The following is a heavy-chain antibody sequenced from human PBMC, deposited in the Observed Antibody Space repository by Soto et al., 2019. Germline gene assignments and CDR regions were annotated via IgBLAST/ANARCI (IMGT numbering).Heavy chain of an antibody. Sequence: QVQLVQSGAEVKKPGSSVKVSCKASGGTFSSYAISWVRQAPGQGLEWMGGIIPIFGTANYAQKFQGRVTTTADKSPSTAYMELRRLRSEVTAVYYCERAEPRVVTATPHFDFWGQGTLVTVSS. D-gene: IGHD2-21*02. V-gene: IGHV1-69*06. J-gene: IGHJ4*02. CDR2: IIPIFGTA. CDR3: ERAEPRVVTATPHFDF. CDR1: GGTFSSYA.